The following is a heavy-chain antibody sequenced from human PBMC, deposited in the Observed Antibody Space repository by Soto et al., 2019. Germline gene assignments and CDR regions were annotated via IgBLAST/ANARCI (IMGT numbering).Heavy chain of an antibody. CDR2: IYPGDSDT. D-gene: IGHD4-17*01. CDR3: ARHRDYLESLDY. CDR1: GYNFTSLW. Sequence: PVQSLKICCSVSGYNFTSLWIGRVRQMPGKGLEWMGIIYPGDSDTRYSPSFQGQVTISADKSISTAYLQWSSLKASDTAMYYYARHRDYLESLDYWGQGTLVTVSS. V-gene: IGHV5-51*01. J-gene: IGHJ4*02.